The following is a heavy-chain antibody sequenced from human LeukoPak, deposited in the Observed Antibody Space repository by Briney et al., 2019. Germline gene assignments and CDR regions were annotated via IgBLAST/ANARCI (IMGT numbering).Heavy chain of an antibody. J-gene: IGHJ4*02. D-gene: IGHD5-18*01. V-gene: IGHV4-59*01. Sequence: SETLSLTCTVSGASISSYYWSWIRLPPGKGLEWLGYIYYTGATYYNPSLKSRVTISLDTSKNQFSLKLSSVTAADAAVYYCARAGDSYGTGYYFDYWGQGALVTVSS. CDR2: IYYTGAT. CDR1: GASISSYY. CDR3: ARAGDSYGTGYYFDY.